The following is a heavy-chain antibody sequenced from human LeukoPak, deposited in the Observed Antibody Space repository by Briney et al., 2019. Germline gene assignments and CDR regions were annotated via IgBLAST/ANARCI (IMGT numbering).Heavy chain of an antibody. CDR3: VSSSGVVSGWY. CDR1: GFTYNSYT. V-gene: IGHV3-23*01. D-gene: IGHD6-19*01. J-gene: IGHJ4*02. Sequence: GGSLRPSCVASGFTYNSYTMSWVRQAPGKGLEWVSAIGGIGDDTYYADSVKGRFTISRDNAKNSLYLQMNSLRAEDTAVYYCVSSSGVVSGWYGGQGTLVTVSS. CDR2: IGGIGDDT.